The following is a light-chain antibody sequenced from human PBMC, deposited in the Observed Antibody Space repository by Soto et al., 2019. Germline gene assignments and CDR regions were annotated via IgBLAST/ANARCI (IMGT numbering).Light chain of an antibody. CDR1: SSNIGSNY. CDR2: RNN. J-gene: IGLJ2*01. CDR3: AAWDDSLSGGV. Sequence: QSVLTQPPSASGTPGQRVTISCSGSSSNIGSNYVYWYQQLPGTAPKLLIYRNNQRPSGVPDRFSGSKSGTSASLAISRLRSEDEADYYCAAWDDSLSGGVFGGGTKVTVL. V-gene: IGLV1-47*01.